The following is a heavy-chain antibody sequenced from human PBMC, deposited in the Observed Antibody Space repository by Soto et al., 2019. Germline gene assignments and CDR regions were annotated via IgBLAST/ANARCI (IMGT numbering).Heavy chain of an antibody. V-gene: IGHV4-59*01. CDR1: GGSISSYY. CDR3: ARVSHGLGELRRYYYGMGV. Sequence: SETLSLTCTVSGGSISSYYWSWIRQPPGKGLEWIGYIYYSGSTNYNPSLKSRVTISVDTSKNQFSLKLSSVTAADTAVYYCARVSHGLGELRRYYYGMGVWGKGNTVAVSS. J-gene: IGHJ6*01. CDR2: IYYSGST. D-gene: IGHD3-10*01.